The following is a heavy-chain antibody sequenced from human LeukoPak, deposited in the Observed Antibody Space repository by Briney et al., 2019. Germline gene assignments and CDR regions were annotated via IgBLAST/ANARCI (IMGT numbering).Heavy chain of an antibody. J-gene: IGHJ4*02. CDR1: GYSISSGYF. CDR2: IYHSGST. CDR3: VRDFDY. Sequence: SETLSLTCTVSGYSISSGYFWGWIRQPPGKGLEWIGSIYHSGSTYYNPSLKSRVIMSLDTSKNQFFLKLRSVTAADTALYYCVRDFDYWGQGALVTVSS. V-gene: IGHV4-38-2*02.